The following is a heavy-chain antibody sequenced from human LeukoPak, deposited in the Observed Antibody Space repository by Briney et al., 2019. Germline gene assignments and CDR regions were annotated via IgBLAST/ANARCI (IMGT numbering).Heavy chain of an antibody. CDR1: GGSFSGYY. CDR2: INHSGST. J-gene: IGHJ5*02. V-gene: IGHV4-34*01. Sequence: SETLSLTCAVYGGSFSGYYWSWIRQPPGKGLEWIGEINHSGSTNYNPSLKSRVTISVDTSKNQFSLKLSSVTAADTAVYYCARPGPNWFDPWGQGTLATVSS. D-gene: IGHD7-27*01. CDR3: ARPGPNWFDP.